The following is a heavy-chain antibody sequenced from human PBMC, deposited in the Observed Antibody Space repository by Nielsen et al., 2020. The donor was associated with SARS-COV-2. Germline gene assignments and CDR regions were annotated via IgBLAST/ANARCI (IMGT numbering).Heavy chain of an antibody. Sequence: SETLSLTCAVYGVSLSGYYWCWIRQTPGKGLEWIGEIHHSGRTNYNPSLKSRVTISVDTSKNQFSLNVKFVTAADTAVYYCARGNFWSGFEDTWGQGTPVTVSS. CDR1: GVSLSGYY. J-gene: IGHJ4*02. D-gene: IGHD3-3*01. CDR2: IHHSGRT. CDR3: ARGNFWSGFEDT. V-gene: IGHV4-34*01.